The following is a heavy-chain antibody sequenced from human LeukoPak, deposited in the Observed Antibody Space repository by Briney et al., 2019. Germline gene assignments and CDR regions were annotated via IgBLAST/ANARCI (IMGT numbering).Heavy chain of an antibody. D-gene: IGHD3-22*01. J-gene: IGHJ4*02. V-gene: IGHV3-7*01. CDR2: IKPDGSQK. CDR1: GFTFNNYW. CDR3: ARQGSSGYYTYFDY. Sequence: GGSLRLSCVASGFTFNNYWMDWVRQAPRKGLEWVASIKPDGSQKDYVDSVKGRFTISRDNGKNSLYLQLNSLRAEDTAVYYCARQGSSGYYTYFDYWGQGTLVTVSS.